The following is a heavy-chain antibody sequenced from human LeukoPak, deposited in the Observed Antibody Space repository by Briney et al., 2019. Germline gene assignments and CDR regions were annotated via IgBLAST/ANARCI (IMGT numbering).Heavy chain of an antibody. CDR3: ARRNSVTQGLDN. Sequence: GGSLRLFCAASGFTFIDHYMDWVRQAPGKGLEWIGRIRNKANSYTTEYAASVKGRFTVSRDDSKNSLFLQMNSLESEDTAVYYCARRNSVTQGLDNWGQGTLVTVSS. V-gene: IGHV3-72*01. D-gene: IGHD2/OR15-2a*01. J-gene: IGHJ4*02. CDR2: IRNKANSYTT. CDR1: GFTFIDHY.